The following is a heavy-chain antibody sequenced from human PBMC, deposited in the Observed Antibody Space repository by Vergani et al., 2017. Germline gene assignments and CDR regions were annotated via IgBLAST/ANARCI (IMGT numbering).Heavy chain of an antibody. D-gene: IGHD2-21*01. CDR3: AREGGDARSFDY. V-gene: IGHV3-33*01. J-gene: IGHJ4*02. CDR1: GFTFSSYG. CDR2: IWYDGSNK. Sequence: QVQLVESGGGVVQPGRSLRLSCAASGFTFSSYGMHWVRQAPGKGLEWVAVIWYDGSNKYYADSVKGRFTISRDNSKNTLYLQMNSLRAEDTAVYYGAREGGDARSFDYWGQGTLVTVSS.